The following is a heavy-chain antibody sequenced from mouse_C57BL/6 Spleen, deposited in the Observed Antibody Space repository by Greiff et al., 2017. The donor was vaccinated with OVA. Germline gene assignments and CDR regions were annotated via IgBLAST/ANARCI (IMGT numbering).Heavy chain of an antibody. J-gene: IGHJ2*01. CDR2: INPSSGYT. Sequence: VQLVESGAELARPGASVKMSCKASGYTFTSYTMHWVKQRPGQGLEWIGYINPSSGYTKYNQKFKDKATLTADKSSSTAYMQLSSLTSEDSAVYYCARDHYGFDYWGQGTTLTVSS. V-gene: IGHV1-4*01. CDR1: GYTFTSYT. D-gene: IGHD1-2*01. CDR3: ARDHYGFDY.